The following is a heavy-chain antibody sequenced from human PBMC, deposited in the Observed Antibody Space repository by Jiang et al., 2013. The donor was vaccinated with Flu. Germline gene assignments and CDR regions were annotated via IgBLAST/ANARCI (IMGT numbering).Heavy chain of an antibody. CDR2: IYYSGST. CDR1: GGSISSGDYY. CDR3: ARVGDCSSTSCYEDGMDV. J-gene: IGHJ6*02. V-gene: IGHV4-30-4*08. Sequence: PGLVKPSQTLSLTCTVSGGSISSGDYYWSWIRQPPGKGLEWIGYIYYSGSTYYNPSLKSRVTISVDTSKNQFSLKLSSVTAADTAVYYCARVGDCSSTSCYEDGMDVWGQGTTVTVSS. D-gene: IGHD2-2*01.